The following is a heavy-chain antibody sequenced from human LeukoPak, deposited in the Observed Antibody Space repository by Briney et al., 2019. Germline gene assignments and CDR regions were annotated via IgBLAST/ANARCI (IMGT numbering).Heavy chain of an antibody. CDR1: GFTFSSYE. CDR3: ARGNYGDYPINWYFDL. V-gene: IGHV3-48*03. CDR2: ISSSGSTI. D-gene: IGHD4-17*01. Sequence: GGSLRLSCAASGFTFSSYEMNWVRQAPGKGLEWVSYISSSGSTIYYADSVKGRFTISRDNAKNSLYLQMNSLRAEDTAVYYCARGNYGDYPINWYFDLWGRGTLVTVSS. J-gene: IGHJ2*01.